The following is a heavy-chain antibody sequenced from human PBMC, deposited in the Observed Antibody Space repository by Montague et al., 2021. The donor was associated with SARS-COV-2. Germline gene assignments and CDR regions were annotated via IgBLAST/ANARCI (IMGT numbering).Heavy chain of an antibody. Sequence: SQTLSLTCTVSIGSISSGSYYWSWIRQPAGKGLEWIGRIYTSGSTNYNPSLKSRVTISVDTSKNQSSLKLSSVTAADTAVYYCARDGYSSGWNGLHWFDPWGQGTLVTVSS. CDR1: IGSISSGSYY. CDR2: IYTSGST. D-gene: IGHD6-25*01. CDR3: ARDGYSSGWNGLHWFDP. V-gene: IGHV4-61*02. J-gene: IGHJ5*02.